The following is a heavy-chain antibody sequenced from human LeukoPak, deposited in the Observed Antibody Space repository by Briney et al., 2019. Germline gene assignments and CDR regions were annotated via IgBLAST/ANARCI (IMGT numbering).Heavy chain of an antibody. J-gene: IGHJ3*02. V-gene: IGHV4-38-2*02. CDR2: IYHSGST. CDR3: ARPSMGAFDI. Sequence: SETLSLTCTVSGYSISSGYYWGWIRQPPGKGLEWIGSIYHSGSTYYNPSLKSRVTISVDTSKNQFSLKLSSVTAADTAVYYCARPSMGAFDIWGQGTMVTVSS. D-gene: IGHD2-8*01. CDR1: GYSISSGYY.